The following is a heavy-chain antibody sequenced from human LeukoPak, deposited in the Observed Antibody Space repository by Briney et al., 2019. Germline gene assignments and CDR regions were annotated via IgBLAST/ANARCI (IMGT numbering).Heavy chain of an antibody. Sequence: ASVKVSCKASGYTFTSYGISWVRQAPGRGLEWMGWISAYNGNTNYAQKLQGRVTMTTDTSTSTAYMELRSLRSDDTAVYYCARVVRYYDSSGPSDYWGQGTLVTVSS. J-gene: IGHJ4*02. CDR1: GYTFTSYG. D-gene: IGHD3-22*01. CDR3: ARVVRYYDSSGPSDY. V-gene: IGHV1-18*01. CDR2: ISAYNGNT.